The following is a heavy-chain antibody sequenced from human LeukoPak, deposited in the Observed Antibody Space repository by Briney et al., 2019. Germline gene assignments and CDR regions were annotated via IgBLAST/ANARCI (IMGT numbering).Heavy chain of an antibody. Sequence: GGSLRLSCAASGFTVSSNYMSWVRQAPGKGLEWVSAISGSGGSTYYADSVKGRFTISRDNSKNTLYLQMNSLRAEDTAVYYCAKVPDLDYDILADYWGQGTLVTVSS. CDR3: AKVPDLDYDILADY. CDR1: GFTVSSNY. J-gene: IGHJ4*02. CDR2: ISGSGGST. V-gene: IGHV3-23*01. D-gene: IGHD3-9*01.